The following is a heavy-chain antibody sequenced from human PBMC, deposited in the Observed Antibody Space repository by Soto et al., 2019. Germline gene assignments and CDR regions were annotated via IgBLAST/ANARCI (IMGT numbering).Heavy chain of an antibody. CDR1: GASISVHTYY. J-gene: IGHJ4*02. V-gene: IGHV4-31*03. Sequence: QVHLQESGPGLVKPSQTLSLTCTVSGASISVHTYYWSWVRQLPGKGLESIGHIYNTGSTYYNPSLTSRLTISLATSKNQFSLKLNSVTAADTAVYYCARDAGGGTGSYYRYFDYWGQGILVTVSS. D-gene: IGHD3-10*01. CDR3: ARDAGGGTGSYYRYFDY. CDR2: IYNTGST.